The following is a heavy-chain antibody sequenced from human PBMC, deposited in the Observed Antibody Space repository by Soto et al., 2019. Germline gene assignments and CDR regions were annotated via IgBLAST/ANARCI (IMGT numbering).Heavy chain of an antibody. CDR3: ARAYGDYVFDY. CDR1: GGSISSYY. D-gene: IGHD4-17*01. CDR2: IYYSGST. V-gene: IGHV4-59*01. J-gene: IGHJ4*02. Sequence: SETLSLTCTVSGGSISSYYWSWIRQPPGKGLEWIGYIYYSGSTNYNPSLKSRVTISVYTSKNQFSLKLSSVTAADTAVYYCARAYGDYVFDYWGQGTLVTVSS.